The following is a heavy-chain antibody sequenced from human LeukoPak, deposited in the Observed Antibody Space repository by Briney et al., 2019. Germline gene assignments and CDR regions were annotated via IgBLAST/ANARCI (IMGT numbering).Heavy chain of an antibody. D-gene: IGHD3-16*01. CDR1: GGSISSYY. V-gene: IGHV4-4*07. Sequence: KPSETLSLTCTASGGSISSYYRSWIRQPPGKGLEWIGRIYTSGSTNYNPSLKSRVTMSVDTSKNQFSLKLSSVTAADTAVYYCARLDWYYDVDYWGQGTLVTVSS. CDR3: ARLDWYYDVDY. J-gene: IGHJ4*02. CDR2: IYTSGST.